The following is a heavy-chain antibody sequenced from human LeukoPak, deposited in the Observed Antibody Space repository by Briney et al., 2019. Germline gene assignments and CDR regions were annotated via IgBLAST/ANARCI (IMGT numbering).Heavy chain of an antibody. V-gene: IGHV3-30*18. CDR3: AKGGGNYYDSSGYYRDAEYFQH. Sequence: GGSLRLSCAASGFTFSSYGMHWVRQAPGKGLEWVAVISYDGSNKYYADSVKGRFTISRDNSKNTLYLQMNSLRAEDTAVYYCAKGGGNYYDSSGYYRDAEYFQHWGQGTLVTVSS. J-gene: IGHJ1*01. D-gene: IGHD3-22*01. CDR2: ISYDGSNK. CDR1: GFTFSSYG.